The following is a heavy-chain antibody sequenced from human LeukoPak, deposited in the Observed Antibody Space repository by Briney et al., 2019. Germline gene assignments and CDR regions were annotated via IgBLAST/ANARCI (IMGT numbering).Heavy chain of an antibody. D-gene: IGHD4-23*01. CDR3: ARDLGGFHFDY. J-gene: IGHJ4*02. V-gene: IGHV3-66*02. Sequence: GGSLRLSCAASGFTVSSNYMSWVRQAPGKGLEWVSVIYSGGSTYYADSAKGRFTISRDNTKNTLYLQMNSLRAEDTAVYYCARDLGGFHFDYWGQGTLVTVSS. CDR2: IYSGGST. CDR1: GFTVSSNY.